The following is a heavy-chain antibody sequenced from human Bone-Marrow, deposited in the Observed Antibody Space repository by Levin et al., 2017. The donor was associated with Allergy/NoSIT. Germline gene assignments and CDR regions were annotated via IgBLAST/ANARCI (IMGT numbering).Heavy chain of an antibody. Sequence: GGSLRLSCAASGFTFSSYGMHWVRQTPGKGLEWVAIIWYDGSNEFYADSVKGRFTISRDNSQNKLYLQMNSLRGEDTDVYFCARDDSSMAVTGTVVASWGQGTLVTVSS. CDR2: IWYDGSNE. CDR3: ARDDSSMAVTGTVVAS. CDR1: GFTFSSYG. J-gene: IGHJ4*02. V-gene: IGHV3-33*01. D-gene: IGHD6-19*01.